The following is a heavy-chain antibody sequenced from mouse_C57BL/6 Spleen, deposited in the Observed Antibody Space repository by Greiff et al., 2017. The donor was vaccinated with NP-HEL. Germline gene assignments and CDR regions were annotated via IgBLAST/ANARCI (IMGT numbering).Heavy chain of an antibody. CDR2: IWSGGST. J-gene: IGHJ1*03. CDR3: AKNPNWDGWYFDV. V-gene: IGHV2-4*01. CDR1: GFSLTSYG. Sequence: VKLVESGPGLVQPSQSLSITCTVSGFSLTSYGVHWVRQPPGKGLEWLGVIWSGGSTDYNAAFISRLSISKDNSKSQVFFKMNSLQADDTAIYYCAKNPNWDGWYFDVWGTGTTVTVSS. D-gene: IGHD4-1*02.